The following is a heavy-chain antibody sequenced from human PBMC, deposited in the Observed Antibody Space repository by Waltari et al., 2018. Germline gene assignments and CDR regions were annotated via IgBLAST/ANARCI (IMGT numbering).Heavy chain of an antibody. J-gene: IGHJ6*02. Sequence: EVQLVESGGGLVKPGGSLRLSCAASGFTFSSYSMNWVRQAPGKGLEWVSSISSSSRYMYYADSVKGRFTISRDNAKNSLYLQMNSLRAEDTAVYYCARDLPETPAPYYYYGMDVWGQGTTVTVSS. CDR2: ISSSSRYM. V-gene: IGHV3-21*01. CDR3: ARDLPETPAPYYYYGMDV. CDR1: GFTFSSYS.